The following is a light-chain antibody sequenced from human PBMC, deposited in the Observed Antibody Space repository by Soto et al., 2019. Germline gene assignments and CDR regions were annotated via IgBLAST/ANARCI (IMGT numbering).Light chain of an antibody. CDR2: AAS. CDR3: QHSNSTPPS. V-gene: IGKV1-39*01. CDR1: QSISSY. J-gene: IGKJ2*01. Sequence: DIQMTQSPSSLSASVGDRVTITCRASQSISSYLDWYQQKPGKAPKLLIYAASSLQSGVPSRFSGSGSGTDFNLIISSLQAEDFATYYCQHSNSTPPSFGQGTKLEIK.